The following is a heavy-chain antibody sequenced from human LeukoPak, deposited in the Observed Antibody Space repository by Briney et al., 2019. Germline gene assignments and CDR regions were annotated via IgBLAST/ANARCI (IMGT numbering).Heavy chain of an antibody. V-gene: IGHV1-2*02. J-gene: IGHJ4*02. D-gene: IGHD4-17*01. CDR1: GYTFTGYY. CDR2: INPNSGGT. CDR3: ARGDYGDYEGLWI. Sequence: ASVKVSCKASGYTFTGYYMHWVRQAPGQGLEWMGWINPNSGGTNYAQKLQGRVTMTTDTSTSTAYMELRSLRSDDTAVYYCARGDYGDYEGLWIWGQGTLVTVSS.